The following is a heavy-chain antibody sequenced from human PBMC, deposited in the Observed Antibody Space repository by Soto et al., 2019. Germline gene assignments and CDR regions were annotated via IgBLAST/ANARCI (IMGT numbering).Heavy chain of an antibody. D-gene: IGHD2-15*01. CDR2: VYYSGTT. J-gene: IGHJ5*02. CDR1: GGSLTSYY. Sequence: SETLSLTCTVSGGSLTSYYWTWIRQPPGKGLEWIGCVYYSGTTYYNPSLKSRISMSADMSKNQFSLRLTSVTPADTAVYFCARMPAMGGVFPNWFDPWGQGTQVTVSS. V-gene: IGHV4-59*01. CDR3: ARMPAMGGVFPNWFDP.